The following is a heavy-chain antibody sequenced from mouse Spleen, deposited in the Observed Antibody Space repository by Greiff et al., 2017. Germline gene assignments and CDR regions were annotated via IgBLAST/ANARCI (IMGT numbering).Heavy chain of an antibody. J-gene: IGHJ2*01. CDR3: ARAPYYGSPYFDY. CDR2: INPSSGYT. V-gene: IGHV1-4*01. Sequence: VQLQESGAELARPGASVKMSCKASGYTFTSYTMHWVKQRPGQGLEWIGYINPSSGYTKYNQKFKDKATLTADKSSSTAYMQLSSLTSEDSAVYYCARAPYYGSPYFDYWGQGTTLTVSS. CDR1: GYTFTSYT. D-gene: IGHD1-1*01.